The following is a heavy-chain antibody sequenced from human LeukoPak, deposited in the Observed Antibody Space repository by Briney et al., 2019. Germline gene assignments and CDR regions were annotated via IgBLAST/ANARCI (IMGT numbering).Heavy chain of an antibody. CDR2: IYWNDDK. CDR3: AYYYDSSGYYYESDYFDY. J-gene: IGHJ4*02. Sequence: SGPTLVKPTQTLTLTCTFSGFSLSTSGVGVGWIRQPPGKALEWHALIYWNDDKRYSPSLKSRLTITKDTSKNQVVLTMTNMDPVDTATYYCAYYYDSSGYYYESDYFDYWGQGTLVTVSS. CDR1: GFSLSTSGVG. V-gene: IGHV2-5*01. D-gene: IGHD3-22*01.